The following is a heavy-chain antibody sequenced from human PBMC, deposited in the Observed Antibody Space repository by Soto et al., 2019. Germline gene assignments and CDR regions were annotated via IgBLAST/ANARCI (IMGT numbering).Heavy chain of an antibody. CDR3: AKEGGESYYYYYMDV. D-gene: IGHD4-17*01. CDR2: ISGSGGST. J-gene: IGHJ6*03. CDR1: GFTFSGYA. V-gene: IGHV3-23*01. Sequence: PGGSLRLSCAASGFTFSGYAMSWVRQAPGKGLEWVSAISGSGGSTYYADSVKGRFTISRDNSKNTLYLQMNSLRAEDTAVYYCAKEGGESYYYYYMDVWGKGTTVTVSS.